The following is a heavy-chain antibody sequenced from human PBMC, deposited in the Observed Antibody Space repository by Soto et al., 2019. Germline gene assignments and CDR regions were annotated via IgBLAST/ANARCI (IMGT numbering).Heavy chain of an antibody. J-gene: IGHJ4*02. V-gene: IGHV1-69*01. D-gene: IGHD5-18*01. CDR1: GGTFGSHC. Sequence: QVQLVQSGAEVKKPGSSVKVSCQASGGTFGSHCVAWVRQAPGQGLEWMGGFIAMLGTPTYAKKVKGRATITADESLTSSYLELRSLRSEDTAVYFCARGAMAKFDYWGQGTVVTVSS. CDR2: FIAMLGTP. CDR3: ARGAMAKFDY.